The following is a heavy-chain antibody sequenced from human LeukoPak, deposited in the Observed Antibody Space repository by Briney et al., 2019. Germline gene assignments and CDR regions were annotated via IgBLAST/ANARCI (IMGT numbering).Heavy chain of an antibody. Sequence: GASVKVSCKVSGYTLTELSMHWVRQAPGKGLEWMGGFDPEDGETIYAQKFQGRVTMTEDTSTDTAYMELSSLRSEDTAVYYCAKDLRGMGQLPIVGFDYWGQGTLVTVSS. CDR3: AKDLRGMGQLPIVGFDY. D-gene: IGHD2-21*01. CDR1: GYTLTELS. V-gene: IGHV1-24*01. J-gene: IGHJ4*02. CDR2: FDPEDGET.